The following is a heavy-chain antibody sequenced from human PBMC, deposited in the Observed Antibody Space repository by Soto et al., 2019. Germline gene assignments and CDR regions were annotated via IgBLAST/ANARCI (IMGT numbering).Heavy chain of an antibody. Sequence: GGSLRLSCAASGFTFSSYAMSWVRQAPGKGLEWVASIRPGGDSTYYADSVKGRFAVSRDNSNVTLYLQMDSLRVEDTAIYYCTTHEEGAPWAGGFDSWGQGTLVTVSS. CDR2: IRPGGDST. CDR3: TTHEEGAPWAGGFDS. CDR1: GFTFSSYA. D-gene: IGHD1-26*01. V-gene: IGHV3-23*01. J-gene: IGHJ5*01.